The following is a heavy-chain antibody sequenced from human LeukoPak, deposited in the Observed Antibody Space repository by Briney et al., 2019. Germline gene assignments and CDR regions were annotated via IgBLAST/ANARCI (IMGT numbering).Heavy chain of an antibody. CDR2: ISGSDGSA. Sequence: AXSWGRQAPGKXREGGSVISGSDGSAYYADSVKGRFTISRDNSKNTLYLQMNSLRAEDTAVYYCAKARSGSSASCYNYWGQGTLVTVSS. V-gene: IGHV3-23*01. D-gene: IGHD2-2*01. J-gene: IGHJ4*02. CDR3: AKARSGSSASCYNY. CDR1: A.